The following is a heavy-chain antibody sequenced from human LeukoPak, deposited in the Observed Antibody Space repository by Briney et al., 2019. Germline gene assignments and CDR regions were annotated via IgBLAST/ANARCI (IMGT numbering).Heavy chain of an antibody. Sequence: SETLSLTCTVSGGSISSGGYYWSWIRQHPGKGLEWIGYIYYSGSTYYNPSLKSRVTISVDTSKNQFSLKLSTVTAADTAVYYCARVTWHTTIVVVRDDAFDIWGQGTMVTVSS. CDR1: GGSISSGGYY. D-gene: IGHD3-22*01. CDR2: IYYSGST. CDR3: ARVTWHTTIVVVRDDAFDI. J-gene: IGHJ3*02. V-gene: IGHV4-31*03.